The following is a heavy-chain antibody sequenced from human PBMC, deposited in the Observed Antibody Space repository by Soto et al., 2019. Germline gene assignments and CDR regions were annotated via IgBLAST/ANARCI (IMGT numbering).Heavy chain of an antibody. V-gene: IGHV1-69*06. Sequence: GASVKVSFKASGCAFSSYAISWVRQAPGQGLECMGGIIPIFGTANYAQKFQGRVTITADKSTSTAYMELSSLRSEETAVYYCERGPGHCSSTSCRQSEYWAQGTLVHVSS. J-gene: IGHJ4*02. CDR1: GCAFSSYA. CDR3: ERGPGHCSSTSCRQSEY. CDR2: IIPIFGTA. D-gene: IGHD2-2*01.